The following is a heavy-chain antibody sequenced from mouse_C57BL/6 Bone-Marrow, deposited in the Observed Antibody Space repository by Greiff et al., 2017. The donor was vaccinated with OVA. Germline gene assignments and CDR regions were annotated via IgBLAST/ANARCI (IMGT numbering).Heavy chain of an antibody. CDR1: GYTFTSYW. CDR2: IYPSDSET. Sequence: QVQLQQPGAELVRPGSSVKLSCKASGYTFTSYWMDWVKQRPGQGLEWIGNIYPSDSETHYNQKFKDKATLTVDTSSSTAYMELHSLTSEDSAVYFCANYYGSSWFAYWGQGTLVTVSA. J-gene: IGHJ3*01. V-gene: IGHV1-61*01. CDR3: ANYYGSSWFAY. D-gene: IGHD1-1*01.